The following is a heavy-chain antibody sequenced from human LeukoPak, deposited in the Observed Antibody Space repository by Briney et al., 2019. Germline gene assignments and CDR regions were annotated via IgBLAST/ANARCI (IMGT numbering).Heavy chain of an antibody. CDR2: IYYSGST. CDR3: AGGEHGFTRFRGTFDY. D-gene: IGHD3-10*01. J-gene: IGHJ4*02. Sequence: SETLSLTCTVSGGSISSGGYYWRWIRQHPGKGLEWIGYIYYSGSTYYNPSLKSRVTISVDTSKNQFSLKLSSVTAADTAVYYGAGGEHGFTRFRGTFDYWGQGTLVTVSS. CDR1: GGSISSGGYY. V-gene: IGHV4-31*03.